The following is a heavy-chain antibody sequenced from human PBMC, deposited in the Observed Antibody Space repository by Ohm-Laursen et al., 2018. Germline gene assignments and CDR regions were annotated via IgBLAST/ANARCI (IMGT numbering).Heavy chain of an antibody. Sequence: GTLSLTCTVSGGSISSYYWSWIRQPPGKGLEWIGYIYYSGSTNYNPSLKSRVTISVDTSKNQFSLKLSSVTAADTAVYYCARDLSDIAAAANWFDPWGQGTLVTVSS. CDR2: IYYSGST. D-gene: IGHD6-13*01. CDR1: GGSISSYY. CDR3: ARDLSDIAAAANWFDP. V-gene: IGHV4-59*01. J-gene: IGHJ5*02.